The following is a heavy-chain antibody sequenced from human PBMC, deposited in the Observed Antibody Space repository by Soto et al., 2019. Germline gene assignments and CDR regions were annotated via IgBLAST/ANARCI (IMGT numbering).Heavy chain of an antibody. CDR3: ARVVEYDSSGYSV. Sequence: PGGSLRLSCAASGFTFSSYGMHWVRQAPGKGLEWVAVIWYDGSNKYYADSVKGRFTISRDNSKNTLYLQMNSLRAEDTAVYYCARVVEYDSSGYSVWGQGTLVTVSS. CDR1: GFTFSSYG. CDR2: IWYDGSNK. J-gene: IGHJ4*02. V-gene: IGHV3-33*01. D-gene: IGHD3-22*01.